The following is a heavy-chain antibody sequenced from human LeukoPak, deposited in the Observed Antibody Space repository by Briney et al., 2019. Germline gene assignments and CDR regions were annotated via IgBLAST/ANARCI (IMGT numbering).Heavy chain of an antibody. CDR3: AKNPYEYYFDY. Sequence: GASVKVSCKASGYTLTGYYMHWVRLAPGQGLEWMGWINPSSGGTNYAQKFQGRVTMTRDTSISTAYTELSRLRSDDTAVYYCAKNPYEYYFDYWGQGTLVTVSS. D-gene: IGHD5-12*01. J-gene: IGHJ4*02. V-gene: IGHV1-2*02. CDR1: GYTLTGYY. CDR2: INPSSGGT.